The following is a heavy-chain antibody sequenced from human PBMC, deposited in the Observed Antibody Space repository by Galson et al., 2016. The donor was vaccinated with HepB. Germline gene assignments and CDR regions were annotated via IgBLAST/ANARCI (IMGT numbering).Heavy chain of an antibody. Sequence: SLRLSCAASGFALNTYAMSWVRQAPGKGLEWVSTLTGNSASTSYADSVRGRFNVSRDGSTNTLYLQMNNLRAEDTALYYCAKRPGGYSGGWCDYWGQGTLVTFSS. CDR1: GFALNTYA. D-gene: IGHD1-26*01. V-gene: IGHV3-23*01. J-gene: IGHJ4*02. CDR3: AKRPGGYSGGWCDY. CDR2: LTGNSAST.